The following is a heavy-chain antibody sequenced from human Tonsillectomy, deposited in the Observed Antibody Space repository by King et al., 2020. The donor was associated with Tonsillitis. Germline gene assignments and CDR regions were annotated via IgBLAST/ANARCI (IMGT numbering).Heavy chain of an antibody. Sequence: QLQESGPGLVRPSETLSLTCTVSGGSISSSSHYWGWIRQPPGRGLEWIGNIYYSGNTYYNPSLKSRVTISVATSKNPFSLKLSSLTAADTAIYYCARRSTYYWFDPWGQGTLVTVSS. J-gene: IGHJ5*02. CDR1: GGSISSSSHY. D-gene: IGHD2/OR15-2a*01. CDR3: ARRSTYYWFDP. V-gene: IGHV4-39*07. CDR2: IYYSGNT.